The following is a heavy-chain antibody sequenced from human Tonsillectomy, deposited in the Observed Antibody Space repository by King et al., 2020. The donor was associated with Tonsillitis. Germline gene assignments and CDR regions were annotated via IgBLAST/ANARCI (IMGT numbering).Heavy chain of an antibody. CDR2: ISYDGSNK. CDR3: AKDRYIVATPPYYGMDV. V-gene: IGHV3-30*18. CDR1: GFTFSSYG. D-gene: IGHD5-12*01. J-gene: IGHJ6*02. Sequence: HVQLVESGGGVVQPGRSLRLSCAASGFTFSSYGMHWVRQAPGKGLEWVAVISYDGSNKYYADSVKGRFTISRDNSKNTLYLQMNSPRAEDTAVYYCAKDRYIVATPPYYGMDVWGQGTTVTVSS.